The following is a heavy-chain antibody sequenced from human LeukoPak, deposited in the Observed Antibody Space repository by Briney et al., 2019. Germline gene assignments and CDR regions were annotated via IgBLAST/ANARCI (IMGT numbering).Heavy chain of an antibody. CDR1: RLTFSNYL. CDR2: IKQDGSEK. J-gene: IGHJ4*02. CDR3: ASQSPRYRNGLDD. V-gene: IGHV3-7*03. D-gene: IGHD1-26*01. Sequence: GGSLRLSCAASRLTFSNYLMNWVRQAPGKGLEWVADIKQDGSEKYYVDSVKGRFTISRDNAKNSLYLQMNSLRADDTAVYYCASQSPRYRNGLDDWGQGTLVTVSS.